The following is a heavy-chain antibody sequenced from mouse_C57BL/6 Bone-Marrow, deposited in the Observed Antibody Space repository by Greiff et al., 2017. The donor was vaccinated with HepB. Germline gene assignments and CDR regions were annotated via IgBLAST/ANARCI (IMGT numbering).Heavy chain of an antibody. CDR1: GFTFSSYA. D-gene: IGHD2-4*01. Sequence: EVKLMESGGGLVKPGGSLKLSCAASGFTFSSYAMSWVRQTPEKRLEWVATISDGGSYTYYPDNVKGRFTISRDNAKNNLYLQMSHLKSEDTAMYYCARIYDYDVYWYFDVWGTGTTVTVSS. CDR3: ARIYDYDVYWYFDV. CDR2: ISDGGSYT. V-gene: IGHV5-4*03. J-gene: IGHJ1*03.